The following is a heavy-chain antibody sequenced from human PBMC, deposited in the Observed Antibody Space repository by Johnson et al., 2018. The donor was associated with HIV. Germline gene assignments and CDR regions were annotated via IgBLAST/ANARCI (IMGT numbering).Heavy chain of an antibody. J-gene: IGHJ3*02. CDR2: ISYHGTES. CDR1: GLSFSNFG. V-gene: IGHV3-30*18. Sequence: QVQLVESGGGVVQPGKSVTLSCVGSGLSFSNFGIHWVRQAPGKGPEWVAVISYHGTESYYADSVKGRFTISRENSKNTLYLQMNSLRAEDTAVYYCAKVGATVVTPRGEAFDIWGQGTMVTVSS. CDR3: AKVGATVVTPRGEAFDI. D-gene: IGHD4-23*01.